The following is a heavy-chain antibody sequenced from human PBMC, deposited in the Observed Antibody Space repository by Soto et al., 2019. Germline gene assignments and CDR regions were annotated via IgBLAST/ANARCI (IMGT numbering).Heavy chain of an antibody. CDR2: IYYSGST. CDR3: AREIGPAASYYYYYGMDV. V-gene: IGHV4-59*01. CDR1: GGSISSYY. D-gene: IGHD2-2*01. J-gene: IGHJ6*02. Sequence: TSETLSLTCTASGGSISSYYWSWIRQPPGKGLEWIGYIYYSGSTNYNPSLKSRVTISVDTSKNQFSLKLSSVTAADTAVYYCAREIGPAASYYYYYGMDVWGQGTTVTVSS.